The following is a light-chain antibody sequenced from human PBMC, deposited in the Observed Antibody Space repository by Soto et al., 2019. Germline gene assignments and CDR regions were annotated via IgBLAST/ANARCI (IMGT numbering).Light chain of an antibody. V-gene: IGKV3-20*01. Sequence: EIVLKQSPGTLSLSPGERATLSCRASQSVSSSYLAWYQQKPGQAPRLLIYGASSRATGIPDRFSGSGSGTDFTLTISRLEPEDFAVYYCQQSGSSPQTFGQGTRLEIK. CDR1: QSVSSSY. CDR3: QQSGSSPQT. CDR2: GAS. J-gene: IGKJ5*01.